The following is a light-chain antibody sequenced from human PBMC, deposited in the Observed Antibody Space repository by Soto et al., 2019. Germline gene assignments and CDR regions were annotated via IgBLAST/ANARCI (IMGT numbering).Light chain of an antibody. CDR2: TDN. V-gene: IGLV1-44*01. Sequence: QSVLTQPPSASGTPGQRVTVSCSGSSSNIGSNTVNWYQQLPGTAPKLLIYTDNQRPSGVPDRFSGSKSGTSASLAISGPQSEDEADYYCAAGDDSLNGYVFGTGTKVTV. CDR1: SSNIGSNT. CDR3: AAGDDSLNGYV. J-gene: IGLJ1*01.